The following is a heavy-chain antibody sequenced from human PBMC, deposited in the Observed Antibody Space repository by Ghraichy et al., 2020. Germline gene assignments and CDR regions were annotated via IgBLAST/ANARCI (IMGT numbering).Heavy chain of an antibody. CDR2: IYSGGPT. V-gene: IGHV3-53*01. CDR3: AKEWRGWELHGGFDH. J-gene: IGHJ4*02. Sequence: GGSLRLSCAASGFTVSSNYMSWVRQAPGKGLEWVSVIYSGGPTYYADSVKGRFTISRDNSKNTLYLQMNSLRAEDTALYYCAKEWRGWELHGGFDHWGQGTLVTGSS. D-gene: IGHD1-26*01. CDR1: GFTVSSNY.